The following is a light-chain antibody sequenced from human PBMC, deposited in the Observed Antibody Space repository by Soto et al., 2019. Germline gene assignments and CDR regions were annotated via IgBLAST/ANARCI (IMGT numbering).Light chain of an antibody. V-gene: IGKV3-15*01. Sequence: EIVMTQSPGTLSLSPGDTATLSCRASQSLGSGLAWYQQKPGQAPRLLIVGASARPTGIPARSSGSGAGTEVTRTISSLRSEDFATYYCQQYESLPLTFGQGTRLEIK. CDR2: GAS. CDR3: QQYESLPLT. J-gene: IGKJ5*01. CDR1: QSLGSG.